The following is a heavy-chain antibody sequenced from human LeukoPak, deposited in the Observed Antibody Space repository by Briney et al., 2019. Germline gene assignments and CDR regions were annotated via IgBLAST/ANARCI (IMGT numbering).Heavy chain of an antibody. Sequence: SETLSLTCTVSGGSISTSSYYWGWIRQPPGKGLQWMGSIYYNGSTHYNPSLKSRAIISVDTSKNQFSLKLSSVTAADTAVYYCARHKMVRGIGYYYYMDVWGKGTTVTISS. D-gene: IGHD3-10*01. CDR2: IYYNGST. CDR3: ARHKMVRGIGYYYYMDV. V-gene: IGHV4-39*01. J-gene: IGHJ6*03. CDR1: GGSISTSSYY.